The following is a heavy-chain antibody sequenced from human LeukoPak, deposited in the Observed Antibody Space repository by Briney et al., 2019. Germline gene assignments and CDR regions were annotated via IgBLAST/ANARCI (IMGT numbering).Heavy chain of an antibody. CDR2: IYYSGST. CDR3: ARHQHSGSYYVGAFDI. Sequence: PSETLSLTCTVSSGSISSSSYYWGWIRQPPGQGLEWIGTIYYSGSTYYNPSLKSRVTISVDTSKNQFSLELSSVTAADTAVYYCARHQHSGSYYVGAFDIWGQGTMVTVSS. J-gene: IGHJ3*02. D-gene: IGHD1-26*01. V-gene: IGHV4-39*01. CDR1: SGSISSSSYY.